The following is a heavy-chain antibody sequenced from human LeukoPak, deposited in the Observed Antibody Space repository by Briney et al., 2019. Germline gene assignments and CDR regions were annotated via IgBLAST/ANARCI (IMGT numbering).Heavy chain of an antibody. D-gene: IGHD5-12*01. Sequence: GGSLRLPCAASGFTFSSYGMHWVRQAPGKGLEWVAFIRYDGSNKYYADSVKGRFTISRDNAKNSLYLQMNSLRAEDTAVYYCARGSSYSGYDQVGWFDPWGQGTLATVSS. CDR3: ARGSSYSGYDQVGWFDP. V-gene: IGHV3-30*02. CDR1: GFTFSSYG. J-gene: IGHJ5*02. CDR2: IRYDGSNK.